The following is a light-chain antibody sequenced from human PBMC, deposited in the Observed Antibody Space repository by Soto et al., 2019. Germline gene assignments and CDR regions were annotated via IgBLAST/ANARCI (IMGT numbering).Light chain of an antibody. J-gene: IGLJ3*02. Sequence: QSALTQPASVSGSPGQSITISCTGTSSDVGGYNYVSWYQQHPGKAPKLIIYEVANRPSGVSNRFSGSKSGNTASLTISGLPADDEADYYCSSYATSTPLEGVFGGGTKLTVL. CDR2: EVA. CDR1: SSDVGGYNY. CDR3: SSYATSTPLEGV. V-gene: IGLV2-14*01.